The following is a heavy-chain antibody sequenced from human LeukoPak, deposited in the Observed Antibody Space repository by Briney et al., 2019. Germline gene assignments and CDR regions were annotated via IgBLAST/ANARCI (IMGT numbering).Heavy chain of an antibody. CDR3: ARDTSRGISRWFDP. CDR2: IYYTGST. Sequence: KPSETLSLTCTISGGSISSSRYYWGWIRQPPGKGLEWIGSIYYTGSTNYNPSLKSRVTISVDTSKNQFSLKLSSVTAADTAVYYCARDTSRGISRWFDPWGQGTLVTVSS. V-gene: IGHV4-39*07. CDR1: GGSISSSRYY. D-gene: IGHD6-13*01. J-gene: IGHJ5*02.